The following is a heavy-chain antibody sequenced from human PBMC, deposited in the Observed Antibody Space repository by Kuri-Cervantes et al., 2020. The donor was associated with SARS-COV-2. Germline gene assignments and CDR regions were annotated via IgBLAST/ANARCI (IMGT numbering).Heavy chain of an antibody. CDR3: ARALANFWSGSDWYFDL. CDR1: GGSISSGGYS. CDR2: IYYSGST. D-gene: IGHD3-3*01. J-gene: IGHJ2*01. V-gene: IGHV4-30-4*07. Sequence: SETLSLTCAVSGGSISSGGYSWSWIRQPPGKGLEWIGYIYYSGSTYYNPSLKSRVTISVDTSKNQFSLKLSSVTAADTAVYYCARALANFWSGSDWYFDLWGRGTLVTVSS.